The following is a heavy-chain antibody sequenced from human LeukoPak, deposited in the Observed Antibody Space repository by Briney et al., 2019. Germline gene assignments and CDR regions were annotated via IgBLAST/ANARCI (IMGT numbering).Heavy chain of an antibody. J-gene: IGHJ5*02. D-gene: IGHD3-22*01. CDR3: AKDEYYYDSSGYYHP. CDR2: ISDRGDRQ. V-gene: IGHV3-23*01. Sequence: GGSLRLSCAASGFTFTNYAMSWVRQAPGKGLEWVSAISDRGDRQYYADSVKGRFTISRDNSMNTLRLQMNSLSVEDTAVYYCAKDEYYYDSSGYYHPWGQGTLVTVSS. CDR1: GFTFTNYA.